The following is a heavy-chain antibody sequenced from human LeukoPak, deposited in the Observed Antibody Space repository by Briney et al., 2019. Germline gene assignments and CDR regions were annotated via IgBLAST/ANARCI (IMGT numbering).Heavy chain of an antibody. CDR3: ARASAAGIMLDS. J-gene: IGHJ4*02. Sequence: PGGSLRLSCAASGFTFSSYWMHWVRQAPGKGLVWVSRINSDGRSTNYADSVKGRFTISRDNAKNTLYLQMNSLRAEDTAVYYCARASAAGIMLDSWGQGTLVTVPS. CDR1: GFTFSSYW. V-gene: IGHV3-74*01. D-gene: IGHD6-13*01. CDR2: INSDGRST.